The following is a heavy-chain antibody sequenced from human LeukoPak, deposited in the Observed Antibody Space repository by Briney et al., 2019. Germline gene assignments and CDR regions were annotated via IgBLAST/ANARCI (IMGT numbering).Heavy chain of an antibody. V-gene: IGHV1-2*02. CDR2: INPNSGGT. CDR1: GYTFTVYY. Sequence: ASVKVSCKASGYTFTVYYIHWVRQAPGQGLEWMGWINPNSGGTKYAQKFQGRVTMTRDTSITTAYMELTRLRSDDTAVYYCATERGYTSSWSRNPFDYWGQGTLVTVSS. D-gene: IGHD6-13*01. CDR3: ATERGYTSSWSRNPFDY. J-gene: IGHJ4*02.